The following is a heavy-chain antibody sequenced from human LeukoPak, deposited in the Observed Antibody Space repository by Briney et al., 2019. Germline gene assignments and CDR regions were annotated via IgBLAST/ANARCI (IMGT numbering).Heavy chain of an antibody. CDR1: GFTFISYE. CDR3: ASLRQAY. CDR2: ITSSGSTT. Sequence: GGSLRLSCAASGFTFISYEMIWVRQAPGKGLEWVSYITSSGSTTYYADSVKGRFTISRDNAKNSLFLQMNSLRAEDTAVYYCASLRQAYWGQGTLVTVSS. V-gene: IGHV3-48*03. D-gene: IGHD5/OR15-5a*01. J-gene: IGHJ4*02.